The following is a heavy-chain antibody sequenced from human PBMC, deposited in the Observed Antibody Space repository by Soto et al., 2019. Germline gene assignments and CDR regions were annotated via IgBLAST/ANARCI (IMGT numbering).Heavy chain of an antibody. CDR3: AREEKQLSRYGGDFDY. V-gene: IGHV4-61*01. CDR2: IYYIGTT. CDR1: DGSVNSGNYY. J-gene: IGHJ4*02. D-gene: IGHD3-16*01. Sequence: SEALSVTCSVSDGSVNSGNYYWSWIRQPPGKGLEWIGHIYYIGTTDYNPSLKSRVTISVDTSKNQFSLKVTSVTAADTAVYFCAREEKQLSRYGGDFDYWGQGILVTVS.